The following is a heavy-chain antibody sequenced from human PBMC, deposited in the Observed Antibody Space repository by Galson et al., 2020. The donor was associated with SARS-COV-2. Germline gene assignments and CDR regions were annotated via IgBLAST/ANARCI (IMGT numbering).Heavy chain of an antibody. J-gene: IGHJ4*02. V-gene: IGHV3-30*01. CDR1: GLTISGYV. D-gene: IGHD3-3*01. CDR3: VRGRLRFVEYLRIVYFDG. Sequence: GESLKISCVASGLTISGYVMHWVRQTPGKGLEWVAMISHDGSKTYYADSANGRFTISRDDSKNALFLQVHSLRAEDTAKYYCVRGRLRFVEYLRIVYFDGWCQGTLVTVSS. CDR2: ISHDGSKT.